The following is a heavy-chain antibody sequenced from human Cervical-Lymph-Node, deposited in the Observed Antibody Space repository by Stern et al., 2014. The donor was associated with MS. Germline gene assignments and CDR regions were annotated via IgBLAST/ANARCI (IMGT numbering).Heavy chain of an antibody. V-gene: IGHV4-31*03. CDR1: GGSITSGGYY. CDR2: IYYSGST. D-gene: IGHD4-17*01. J-gene: IGHJ3*02. CDR3: ARGTMTTVTRGAFDI. Sequence: QLQLQESGPGLVKPSQTLSLTCTVSGGSITSGGYYWSWIRQHPGQGLEWIGHIYYSGSTYYNPSLKSRVTISVDTSKNQFSLKLSSVTAADTAVYYCARGTMTTVTRGAFDIWGQGTMVTVSS.